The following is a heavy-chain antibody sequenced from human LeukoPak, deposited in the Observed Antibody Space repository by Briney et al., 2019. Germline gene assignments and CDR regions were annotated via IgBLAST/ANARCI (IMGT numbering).Heavy chain of an antibody. CDR3: ARGRNIPGY. CDR2: ISSSSSYI. J-gene: IGHJ4*02. D-gene: IGHD1-14*01. Sequence: GGSLRLSCAASGFTFSSYEMNWVRQAPGKGLEWVSYISSSSSYIYYADSVKGRFTISRDNAKNSLYLQMNSLRAEDTAVYYCARGRNIPGYWGQGTLVTVSS. CDR1: GFTFSSYE. V-gene: IGHV3-21*05.